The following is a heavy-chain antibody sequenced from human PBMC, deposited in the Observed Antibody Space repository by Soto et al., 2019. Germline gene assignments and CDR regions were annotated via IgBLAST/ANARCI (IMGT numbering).Heavy chain of an antibody. J-gene: IGHJ1*01. CDR3: ATGPNYYYDSCPPPGD. Sequence: EVQLVESGGGLIQPGGSLRLSCAASGFTVSTNYMSWVRQAPGKGLEWVSLIYRGGSTYYADSVKGRFTISRDNSKNTLYLQMNSLRAEDTAVYYCATGPNYYYDSCPPPGDWGQGTLVTVSS. CDR1: GFTVSTNY. V-gene: IGHV3-53*01. D-gene: IGHD3-16*01. CDR2: IYRGGST.